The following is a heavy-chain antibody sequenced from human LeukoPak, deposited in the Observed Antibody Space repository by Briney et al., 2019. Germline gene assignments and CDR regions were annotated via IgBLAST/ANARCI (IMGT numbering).Heavy chain of an antibody. CDR1: GFTFSSFA. D-gene: IGHD4-17*01. V-gene: IGHV3-23*01. Sequence: SGGSLRLPCTASGFTFSSFAMSWVRQAPGKGLEWVSTISGSGGTTNYADSVKGRFTFSRDNSKNTLYLQMNSLRAEDTAVYYCAKDLPDYGDYIEGYWGQGTLVTVSS. CDR3: AKDLPDYGDYIEGY. J-gene: IGHJ4*02. CDR2: ISGSGGTT.